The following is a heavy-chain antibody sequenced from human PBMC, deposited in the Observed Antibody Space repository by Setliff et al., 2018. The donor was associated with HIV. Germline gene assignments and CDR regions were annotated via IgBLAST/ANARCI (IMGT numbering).Heavy chain of an antibody. CDR2: IIPIFGTV. Sequence: SVKVSCKASGYTFSTYSITWVRQAPGQGLEWMGGIIPIFGTVNYAQKLQGRVTITADESTSTAYMELSSLTSADTAVYYCARDAGYSGSAWNYWGQGTLVTVSS. V-gene: IGHV1-69*13. J-gene: IGHJ4*02. D-gene: IGHD5-12*01. CDR1: GYTFSTYS. CDR3: ARDAGYSGSAWNY.